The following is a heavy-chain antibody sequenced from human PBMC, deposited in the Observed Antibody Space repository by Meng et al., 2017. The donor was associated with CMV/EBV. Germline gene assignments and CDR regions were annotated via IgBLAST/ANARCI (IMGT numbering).Heavy chain of an antibody. CDR1: GGSISSYY. Sequence: SETLSLTCTVSGGSISSYYWSWIRQPPGKGLEWIGYIYYSGSTNYNPSLKSRVTISVDTSKNQFSLKLSSVTAADTAVYYCARGHDYGDYALDYWGQGTLVTVSS. CDR3: ARGHDYGDYALDY. V-gene: IGHV4-59*01. J-gene: IGHJ4*02. CDR2: IYYSGST. D-gene: IGHD4-17*01.